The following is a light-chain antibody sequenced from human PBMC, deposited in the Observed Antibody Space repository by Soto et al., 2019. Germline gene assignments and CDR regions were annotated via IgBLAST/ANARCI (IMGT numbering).Light chain of an antibody. J-gene: IGKJ4*01. V-gene: IGKV3-20*01. CDR2: GAS. CDR1: QSVSNTN. Sequence: EIVLTQSPGTLSLSPGERATLSCRASQSVSNTNLAWYQCKPGQAPRLLIYGASRTAAGIPDRFSGSGSGTDFTLTITRLEPEDFAVYYCQQYGSSPGTFGGGTKVEIK. CDR3: QQYGSSPGT.